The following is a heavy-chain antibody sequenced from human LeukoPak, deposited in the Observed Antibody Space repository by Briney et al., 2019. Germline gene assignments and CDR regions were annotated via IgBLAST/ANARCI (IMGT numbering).Heavy chain of an antibody. D-gene: IGHD6-13*01. CDR2: ISGSDDRT. V-gene: IGHV3-23*01. Sequence: GGSLRLSCAASGFTFSSYAMSWVRQAPGKGLEWVSSISGSDDRTYYGDSVKGRFTISRDDSKNTLYVQMNSLRGEDTAVYYCAKAGSWSYYYYGMDVWGQGTTVTVSS. CDR1: GFTFSSYA. J-gene: IGHJ6*02. CDR3: AKAGSWSYYYYGMDV.